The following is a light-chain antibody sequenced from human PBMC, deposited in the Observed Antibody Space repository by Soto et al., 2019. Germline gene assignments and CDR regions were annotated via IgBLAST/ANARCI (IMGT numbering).Light chain of an antibody. V-gene: IGLV2-23*02. CDR1: SSDVGGYNY. J-gene: IGLJ2*01. Sequence: QSVLTQPPSASGSPGQSVAISCTGTSSDVGGYNYVSWYQQHPGKAPKLMIYATNKRPSGVSNRFSGSKSGNTASLTISGLQAEDEAKYYCCSYAGSATFTFGGGTKVTVL. CDR2: ATN. CDR3: CSYAGSATFT.